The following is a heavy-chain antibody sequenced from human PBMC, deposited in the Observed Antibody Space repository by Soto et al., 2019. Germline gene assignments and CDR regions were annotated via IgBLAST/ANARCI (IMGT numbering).Heavy chain of an antibody. CDR2: ISSSSSYI. CDR3: ARAAVPAARGNRRNYYYYGMDV. Sequence: LRLSGAASGFTFSSYSMNWVRQAPGKGLEGVSSISSSSSYIYYADSVKGRFTISRDNAKNSLYLQMNSLRAEDTAVYYCARAAVPAARGNRRNYYYYGMDVWGQGTTVTVSS. V-gene: IGHV3-21*01. J-gene: IGHJ6*02. D-gene: IGHD2-2*01. CDR1: GFTFSSYS.